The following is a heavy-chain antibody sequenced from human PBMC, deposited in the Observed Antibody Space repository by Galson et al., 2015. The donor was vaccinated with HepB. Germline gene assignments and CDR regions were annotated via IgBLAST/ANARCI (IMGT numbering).Heavy chain of an antibody. Sequence: SLRLSCAASGFTFSSYAMHWVRQAPGRGLEWVAVISYDGSNKYYADSVKGRFTISRDNSKNTLYLQMNSLRAEDTAVYYCARDHVTSSSDDPNPDYWGQGTLVTVSS. CDR2: ISYDGSNK. CDR1: GFTFSSYA. J-gene: IGHJ4*02. CDR3: ARDHVTSSSDDPNPDY. D-gene: IGHD6-6*01. V-gene: IGHV3-30-3*01.